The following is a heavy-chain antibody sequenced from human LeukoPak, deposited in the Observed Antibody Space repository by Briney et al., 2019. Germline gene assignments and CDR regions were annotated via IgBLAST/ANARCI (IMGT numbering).Heavy chain of an antibody. CDR1: GGTFSSHA. J-gene: IGHJ6*02. Sequence: SVKVSCKASGGTFSSHAISWVRQAPGQGLEWMGGIIPIFGTANYAQKFQGRVTITADESTSTAYMELSSLRSEDTAVYYCAREKGDFWSGYYYRYYYGMDVWGQGTTVTVSS. CDR3: AREKGDFWSGYYYRYYYGMDV. D-gene: IGHD3-3*01. V-gene: IGHV1-69*13. CDR2: IIPIFGTA.